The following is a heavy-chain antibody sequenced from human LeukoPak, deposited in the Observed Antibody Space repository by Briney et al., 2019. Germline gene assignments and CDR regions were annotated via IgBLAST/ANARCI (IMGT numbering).Heavy chain of an antibody. D-gene: IGHD3-10*01. CDR1: GGTFSRYA. CDR3: LYGSGSYSDY. CDR2: IIPIFGTA. J-gene: IGHJ4*02. Sequence: SVTVSCMADGGTFSRYAIRWVRQAPGEGLEWMGGIIPIFGTANYAQKFQGRVTITADESTSTAYMELSSLRSEDTAVYYCLYGSGSYSDYWGQGTLVTVSS. V-gene: IGHV1-69*13.